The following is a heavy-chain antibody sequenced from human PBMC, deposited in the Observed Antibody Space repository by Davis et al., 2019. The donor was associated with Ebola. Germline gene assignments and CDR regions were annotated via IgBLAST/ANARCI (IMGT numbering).Heavy chain of an antibody. Sequence: PGGSLRLSCAASGFTFSDYYMNWVRQAPGKGLEWVSFISASGSPIYYPDSVKGRFTISRDNAKNSVHLQMNSLRAEDTGIYYCTRGPLTALDYWGQGTLVTVSP. CDR3: TRGPLTALDY. J-gene: IGHJ4*02. D-gene: IGHD2-21*02. V-gene: IGHV3-11*01. CDR1: GFTFSDYY. CDR2: ISASGSPI.